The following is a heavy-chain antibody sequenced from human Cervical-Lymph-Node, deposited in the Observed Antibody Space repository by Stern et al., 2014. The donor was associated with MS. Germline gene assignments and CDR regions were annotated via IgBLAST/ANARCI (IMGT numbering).Heavy chain of an antibody. CDR3: ARGGIVVVVAATRDYYYGMDV. J-gene: IGHJ6*02. D-gene: IGHD2-15*01. Sequence: QVQLVESGAEVKKPGSSVKVSCKASGGTFSKYPISWVRQAPGQGLEWMGGIIPLFGIANYTQKFQGRITITADKSTSTAYMELSSLRSEDTAAYYCARGGIVVVVAATRDYYYGMDVWGQGTTVTVSS. CDR1: GGTFSKYP. CDR2: IIPLFGIA. V-gene: IGHV1-69*17.